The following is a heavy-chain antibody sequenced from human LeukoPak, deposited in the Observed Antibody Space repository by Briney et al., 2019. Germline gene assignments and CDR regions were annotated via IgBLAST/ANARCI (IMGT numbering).Heavy chain of an antibody. CDR2: ISYDGSNK. J-gene: IGHJ4*02. V-gene: IGHV3-30*04. CDR1: GFTFSSYA. D-gene: IGHD1-26*01. CDR3: ARVGQPRWELLGLLDY. Sequence: GALRLSCAASGFTFSSYAMHWVRQAPGKGLEWVAVISYDGSNKYYADSVKGRFTISRDNSKNTLYLQMNSLRAEDTAVYYCARVGQPRWELLGLLDYWGQGTLVTVSS.